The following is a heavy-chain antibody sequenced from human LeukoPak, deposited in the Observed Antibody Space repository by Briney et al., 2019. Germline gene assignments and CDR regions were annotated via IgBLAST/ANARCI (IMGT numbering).Heavy chain of an antibody. V-gene: IGHV4-39*07. CDR3: ARGGGSYYYYYYMDV. D-gene: IGHD1-26*01. CDR1: GVSISSSNSY. Sequence: PETLSLTCTVSGVSISSSNSYWGWIRQPPGKGLEWIGSIYYSGNSYYNASLKSQVSISIDTSKNQFSLKLSSVTAADTAVYYCARGGGSYYYYYYMDVWGKGTTVTVSS. J-gene: IGHJ6*03. CDR2: IYYSGNS.